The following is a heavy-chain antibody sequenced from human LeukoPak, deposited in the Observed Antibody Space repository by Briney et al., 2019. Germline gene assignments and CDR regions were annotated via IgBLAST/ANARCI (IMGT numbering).Heavy chain of an antibody. D-gene: IGHD6-19*01. J-gene: IGHJ6*03. CDR2: INPNSGGT. Sequence: ASVKVSCKASGYTFTGYYMHWVRQAPGQGLEWMGWINPNSGGTNYAQKFQGRVTMTRDTSISTAYMELSRLRSDDTAVYYCARGVAGTMPFGGYYYYYMDVWGKGTTVTISS. V-gene: IGHV1-2*02. CDR1: GYTFTGYY. CDR3: ARGVAGTMPFGGYYYYYMDV.